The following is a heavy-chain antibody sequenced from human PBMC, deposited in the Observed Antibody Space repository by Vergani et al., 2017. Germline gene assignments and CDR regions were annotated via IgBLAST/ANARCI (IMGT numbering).Heavy chain of an antibody. CDR1: DSSIMTNPY. D-gene: IGHD3-10*01. J-gene: IGHJ6*02. CDR3: ARHRGSGGFFPSSYFYWRDV. Sequence: QVQLQESGPGLVKPSETLTLTCDVSDSSIMTNPYWGWFRQSPGKGLEWIGCIHHSGDTHYNSSLKSRVSISIVSSSKFSLSLTSVTAADTAIYYCARHRGSGGFFPSSYFYWRDVWVHGTTVTVSS. V-gene: IGHV4-38-2*01. CDR2: IHHSGDT.